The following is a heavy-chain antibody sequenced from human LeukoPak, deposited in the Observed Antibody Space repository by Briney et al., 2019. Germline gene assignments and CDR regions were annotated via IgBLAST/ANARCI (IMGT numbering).Heavy chain of an antibody. V-gene: IGHV3-23*01. Sequence: GGSLRLSCAASEFTFSSYAMSWVRQAPGKGLDWVSAISGSGGSTYYADSVKGRFTISRDNSRNTLYLQMNSLRADDTAVYFCACLRGPSDYWGQGTLVTVSS. J-gene: IGHJ4*02. CDR1: EFTFSSYA. D-gene: IGHD4-17*01. CDR3: ACLRGPSDY. CDR2: ISGSGGST.